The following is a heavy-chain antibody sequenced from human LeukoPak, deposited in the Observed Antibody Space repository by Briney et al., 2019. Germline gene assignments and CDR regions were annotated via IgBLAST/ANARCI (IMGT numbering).Heavy chain of an antibody. V-gene: IGHV1-2*02. J-gene: IGHJ5*02. CDR1: GYTFTSYD. CDR2: INPNSGGT. CDR3: ARDFWAAAGMVFEP. Sequence: ASVKVSCKASGYTFTSYDINWVRQAPGQGLEWMGWINPNSGGTNYAQKFQGRVTMTRDTSISTAYMELSRLRSDDTAVYYCARDFWAAAGMVFEPWGQGTLVTVSS. D-gene: IGHD6-13*01.